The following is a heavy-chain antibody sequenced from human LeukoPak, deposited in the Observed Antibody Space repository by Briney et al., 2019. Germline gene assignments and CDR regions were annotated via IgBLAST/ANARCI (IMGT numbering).Heavy chain of an antibody. CDR3: ARDKPAVGGDYYYRMDV. Sequence: SETLSLTCTVSGDSISGYFWSWLRQPAGKGLEWIGHFYTSGHTNYNPSLNSRVTMSVDTSRNQFSLTLTSVTAADTAVYYCARDKPAVGGDYYYRMDVWGQGTTVTVSS. V-gene: IGHV4-4*07. CDR2: FYTSGHT. CDR1: GDSISGYF. D-gene: IGHD3-16*01. J-gene: IGHJ6*02.